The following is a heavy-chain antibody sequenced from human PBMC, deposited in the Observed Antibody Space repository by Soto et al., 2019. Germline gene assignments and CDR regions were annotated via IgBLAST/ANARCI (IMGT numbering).Heavy chain of an antibody. CDR1: GYTFTSYY. J-gene: IGHJ4*02. CDR2: INPSGGST. CDR3: ARASARQYSSSWYVDY. V-gene: IGHV1-46*03. Sequence: QVQLVQSGAEVKKPGASVKVSCKASGYTFTSYYMHWVRQPPGQGLERMGIINPSGGSTSYAQKGQGRVTMTKDTSTSTGNMELSSLRSEDTAVYYWARASARQYSSSWYVDYWRQGTLVTVSS. D-gene: IGHD6-13*01.